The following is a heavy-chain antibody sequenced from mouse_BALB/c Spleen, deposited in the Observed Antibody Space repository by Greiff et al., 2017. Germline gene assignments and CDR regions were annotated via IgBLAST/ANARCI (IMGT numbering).Heavy chain of an antibody. CDR3: EGGGNCGLYYYAMDY. D-gene: IGHD1-1*02. J-gene: IGHJ4*01. Sequence: EVKLVESGGGLVQPKGSLKLSCAASGFTFNTYAMNWVRQAPGKGVEWVARIRSKSNNYATYYADSVKDRFTISRDDSQSMLYLQMNNLKTEDTAMYYCEGGGNCGLYYYAMDYWGQGTSVTVSS. V-gene: IGHV10-1*02. CDR2: IRSKSNNYAT. CDR1: GFTFNTYA.